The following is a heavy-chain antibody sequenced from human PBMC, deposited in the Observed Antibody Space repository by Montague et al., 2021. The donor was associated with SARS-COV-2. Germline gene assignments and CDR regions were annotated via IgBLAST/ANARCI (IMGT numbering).Heavy chain of an antibody. V-gene: IGHV4-34*01. J-gene: IGHJ4*02. CDR1: GGSFSGYY. CDR3: ASFPSGYYDCSGYHI. CDR2: INHSGST. Sequence: SETLSLTCAVYGGSFSGYYWSWIRQPPGKGLEWIGEINHSGSTNYNPSLKSRVTISVDTSKNQFSLKLSSVTAADTAVYYCASFPSGYYDCSGYHIWGQGTLVTVSS. D-gene: IGHD3-22*01.